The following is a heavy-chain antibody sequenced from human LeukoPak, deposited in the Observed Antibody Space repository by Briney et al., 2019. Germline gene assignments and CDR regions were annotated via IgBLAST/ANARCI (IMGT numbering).Heavy chain of an antibody. V-gene: IGHV3-23*01. J-gene: IGHJ3*02. Sequence: PGGSLRLSCAASGFIFSKYAMSWVRQAPGKGLEWVSAISGSGGSTYYADSVKGRFTISRDNSKNTLYLQMNSLRAEDTAVYYCAKELIENMVRGAHDAFDIWGQGTMVTVSS. CDR1: GFIFSKYA. D-gene: IGHD3-10*01. CDR2: ISGSGGST. CDR3: AKELIENMVRGAHDAFDI.